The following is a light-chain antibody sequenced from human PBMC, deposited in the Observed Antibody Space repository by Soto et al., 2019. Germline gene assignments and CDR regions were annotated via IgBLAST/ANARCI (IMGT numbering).Light chain of an antibody. Sequence: DIQMTQSPSSLSASEGDGVTISCRASQSISSYLHWYQQKPGKAPKLLIYAASSLHTGVPSRFSGSGSGTDFTLTISSLQLEDFATYYCQQSYTSPWTFGQGTKVEIK. J-gene: IGKJ1*01. CDR2: AAS. CDR3: QQSYTSPWT. CDR1: QSISSY. V-gene: IGKV1-39*01.